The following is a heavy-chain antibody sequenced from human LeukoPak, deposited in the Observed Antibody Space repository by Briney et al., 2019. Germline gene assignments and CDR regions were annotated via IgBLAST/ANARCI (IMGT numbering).Heavy chain of an antibody. CDR3: ASEYSSSSGKTAFDG. V-gene: IGHV4-4*07. CDR2: TNVRGNT. CDR1: GGPISTYY. D-gene: IGHD6-6*01. Sequence: SDTLTLLCTVSGGPISTYYWSLIRQPAGKGLEWLGPTNVRGNTNYDPSLTRPVTMSLDTSKNQFSLRLTSVTAADTAVYYCASEYSSSSGKTAFDGWSQGTMVTASS. J-gene: IGHJ3*01.